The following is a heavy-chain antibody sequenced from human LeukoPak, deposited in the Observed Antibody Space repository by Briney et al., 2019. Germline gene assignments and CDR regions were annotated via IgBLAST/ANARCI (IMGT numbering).Heavy chain of an antibody. D-gene: IGHD3-22*01. Sequence: GFLRLSCAASGFTFDDYGMSWVRQAPGKGLEWVSGINWSGSSTGYADSVKGRFTISRDNAKTSLYLQMNSLRAEDTALYFCARGDSNAYYYFDSWGQGTLVSVSS. CDR3: ARGDSNAYYYFDS. CDR2: INWSGSST. V-gene: IGHV3-20*04. CDR1: GFTFDDYG. J-gene: IGHJ4*02.